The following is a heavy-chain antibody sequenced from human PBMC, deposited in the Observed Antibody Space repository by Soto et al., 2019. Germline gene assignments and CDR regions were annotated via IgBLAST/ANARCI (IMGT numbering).Heavy chain of an antibody. Sequence: EVQLVESGGGLVQPGGSLRLACSASGFTFSSHRMHWVRLVPGKGLVWVSRISSDESSTNYADSVEGRFTISRDNAKNMLYLQMNSLRAEDTAVYFCARQYKWDYSYRDVWGKGTTVTVAS. J-gene: IGHJ6*03. CDR1: GFTFSSHR. D-gene: IGHD1-20*01. CDR3: ARQYKWDYSYRDV. V-gene: IGHV3-74*01. CDR2: ISSDESST.